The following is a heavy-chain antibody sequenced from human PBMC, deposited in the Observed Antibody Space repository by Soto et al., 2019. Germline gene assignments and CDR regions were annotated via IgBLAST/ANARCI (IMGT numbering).Heavy chain of an antibody. V-gene: IGHV4-59*01. Sequence: PSETLSLTCTVSGGSLSSYYWSWIRQPPGKGLEWIGYIYYSGSTNYNPSLKSRVTISVDTSKNQFSLKLSSVTAADTAVYYCARALQRSSRSWYDYWGQGTLVTVSS. D-gene: IGHD6-13*01. CDR3: ARALQRSSRSWYDY. CDR1: GGSLSSYY. CDR2: IYYSGST. J-gene: IGHJ4*02.